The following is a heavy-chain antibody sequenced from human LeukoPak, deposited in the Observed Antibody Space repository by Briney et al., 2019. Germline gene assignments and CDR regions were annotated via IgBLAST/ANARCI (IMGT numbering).Heavy chain of an antibody. V-gene: IGHV4-38-2*01. D-gene: IGHD4-23*01. J-gene: IGHJ3*02. CDR3: ATPMTTVVRRTYSCDI. CDR1: GYSISSGYY. CDR2: IHHSGST. Sequence: PSETLSLTCAVSGYSISSGYYWGWLRQPPGAGLEWIGSIHHSGSTYYNPSLKPRVPLQIDRYKNTFSLKVRPETAQDSCLLYCATPMTTVVRRTYSCDIWGQGTMVTVSS.